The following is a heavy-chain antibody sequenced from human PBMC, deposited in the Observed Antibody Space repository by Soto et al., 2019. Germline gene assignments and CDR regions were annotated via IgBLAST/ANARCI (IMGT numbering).Heavy chain of an antibody. CDR1: GYRFTNHG. J-gene: IGHJ4*02. V-gene: IGHV1-18*01. CDR3: ARDFYPLAYYFDY. CDR2: ISGNDGKT. Sequence: ASVKVSCKASGYRFTNHGISWVRQAPGQGLEWMGWISGNDGKTKYARKFQGRVTMTTDTSTSTDYMEMNSLRHDDTAVYYCARDFYPLAYYFDYWGQGTLVTVSS.